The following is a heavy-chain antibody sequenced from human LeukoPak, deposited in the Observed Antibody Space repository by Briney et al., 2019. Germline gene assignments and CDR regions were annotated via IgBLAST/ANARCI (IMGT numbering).Heavy chain of an antibody. CDR3: ARHVHGGYYDGMDV. CDR2: IYPDDSDT. D-gene: IGHD3-10*01. J-gene: IGHJ6*02. CDR1: DYSFTNYW. Sequence: GESLKISCKGSDYSFTNYWIGWVRQMPGKGPEWMGVIYPDDSDTRYSPSFRGHVTISADKSISTAYLQWSSLKASDTAMYYCARHVHGGYYDGMDVWGQGTPVTVSS. V-gene: IGHV5-51*01.